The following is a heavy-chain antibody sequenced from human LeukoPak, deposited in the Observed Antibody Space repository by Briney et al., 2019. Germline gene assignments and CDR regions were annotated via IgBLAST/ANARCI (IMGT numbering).Heavy chain of an antibody. CDR2: IYYSGST. Sequence: PSETQSLTGTVSGGSISSGDYYWSWIRQPPGKGLEWIGYIYYSGSTYYNPSLKSRVTISVDTSKNQFSLRLSSVTAADTAVYYCARDRVPAAEPGYFDYWGQGTLVTVSS. V-gene: IGHV4-30-4*01. D-gene: IGHD2-2*01. J-gene: IGHJ4*02. CDR3: ARDRVPAAEPGYFDY. CDR1: GGSISSGDYY.